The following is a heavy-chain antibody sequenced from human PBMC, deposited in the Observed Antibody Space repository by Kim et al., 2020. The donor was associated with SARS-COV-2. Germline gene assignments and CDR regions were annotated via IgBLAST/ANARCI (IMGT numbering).Heavy chain of an antibody. D-gene: IGHD1-26*01. J-gene: IGHJ6*03. CDR2: IIPIVGIA. Sequence: SVKVSCKASGGTFSNYAISWVRQAPGQGLEWMGRIIPIVGIANYAQKFQGRVTITADKSTSTVYMDLSSLTSEDTAVYYCHWGELARRPDYYYYYMDVWGKGTTVTVSS. CDR1: GGTFSNYA. V-gene: IGHV1-69*04. CDR3: HWGELARRPDYYYYYMDV.